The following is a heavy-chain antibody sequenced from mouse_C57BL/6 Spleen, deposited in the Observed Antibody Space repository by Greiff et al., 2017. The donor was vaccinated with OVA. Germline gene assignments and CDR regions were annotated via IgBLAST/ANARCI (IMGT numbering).Heavy chain of an antibody. CDR2: IAPETGGT. CDR3: TRAYYYGSSYRYFDV. D-gene: IGHD1-1*01. J-gene: IGHJ1*03. CDR1: GYTFTDYE. Sequence: QVQLQQSGAELVRPGASVTLSCKASGYTFTDYEMHWVKQTPVHGLEWIGAIAPETGGTAYNQKFKGKAILTADKSSSTAYMELRSLTSEDSAVYYCTRAYYYGSSYRYFDVWGTGTTVTVSS. V-gene: IGHV1-15*01.